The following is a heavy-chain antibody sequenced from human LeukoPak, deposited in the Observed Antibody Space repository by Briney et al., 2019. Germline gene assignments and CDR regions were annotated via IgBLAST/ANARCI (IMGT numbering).Heavy chain of an antibody. D-gene: IGHD5-24*01. CDR3: ARDRKGERWLRNYYYYYGMDV. Sequence: PGGSLRLSCAASGFTFSSYWMSWVRQAPGKGLEWVANIKQDGSEKYYVDSVKGRFTISRDNAKNSLYLQMNSLRAEDTAVYYCARDRKGERWLRNYYYYYGMDVWGQGTTVTVSS. CDR1: GFTFSSYW. J-gene: IGHJ6*02. CDR2: IKQDGSEK. V-gene: IGHV3-7*01.